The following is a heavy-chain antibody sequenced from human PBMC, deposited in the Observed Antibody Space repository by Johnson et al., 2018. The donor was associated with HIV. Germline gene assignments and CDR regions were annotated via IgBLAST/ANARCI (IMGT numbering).Heavy chain of an antibody. V-gene: IGHV3-30*03. CDR3: ASTDDAFDI. Sequence: QVQLVESGGGVVQPGKSLTLSCVVSGLSFSNFGIHWVRQAPGKGPEWVAVISYDGSNKYYADSVKGRFTISRDNSKNTLYLQMNSLRAEDTAVYYCASTDDAFDIWGQGTMVTVSS. D-gene: IGHD4-17*01. CDR1: GLSFSNFG. CDR2: ISYDGSNK. J-gene: IGHJ3*02.